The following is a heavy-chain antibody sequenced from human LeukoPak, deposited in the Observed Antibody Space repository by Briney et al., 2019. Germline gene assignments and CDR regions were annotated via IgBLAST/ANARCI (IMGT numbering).Heavy chain of an antibody. V-gene: IGHV3-21*01. CDR1: GFTFSSYS. Sequence: GGSLRLSCAASGFTFSSYSMNWVRQAPGKGLEWVSSISSSSSYIYYADSVEGRFTISRDNAKNSLYLQMNSLRAEDTAVYYCARGPYGDYVFDYWDQGTLVTVSS. D-gene: IGHD4-17*01. CDR3: ARGPYGDYVFDY. J-gene: IGHJ4*02. CDR2: ISSSSSYI.